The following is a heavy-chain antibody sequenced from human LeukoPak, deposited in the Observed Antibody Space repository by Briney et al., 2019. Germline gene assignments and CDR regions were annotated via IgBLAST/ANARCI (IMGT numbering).Heavy chain of an antibody. CDR2: ISYDGSNK. D-gene: IGHD3-9*01. Sequence: GGSLRLSCAASGFTFSSYGMHWVRQAPGKGLEWVAVISYDGSNKYYADSVKGRFTISRDNSKNTLYLQMNSLRAEDTAVYYCAKDVLYYDILTAENGGYFDYWGQGTLVTVSS. V-gene: IGHV3-30*18. CDR3: AKDVLYYDILTAENGGYFDY. J-gene: IGHJ4*02. CDR1: GFTFSSYG.